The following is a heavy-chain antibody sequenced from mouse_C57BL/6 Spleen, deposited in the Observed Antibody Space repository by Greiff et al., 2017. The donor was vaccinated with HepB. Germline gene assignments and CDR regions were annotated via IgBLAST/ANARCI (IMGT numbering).Heavy chain of an antibody. D-gene: IGHD1-1*01. V-gene: IGHV1-62-2*01. CDR2: FYPGSGSI. CDR3: ARHPHYYGSSSHYFDY. CDR1: GYTFTEYT. J-gene: IGHJ2*01. Sequence: QVQLKQSGAELVKPGASVKLSCKASGYTFTEYTIHWVKQRSGQGLEWIGWFYPGSGSIKYNEKFKDKATLTADKSSSTVYMELSRLTSEDSAVYFCARHPHYYGSSSHYFDYWGQGTTLTVSS.